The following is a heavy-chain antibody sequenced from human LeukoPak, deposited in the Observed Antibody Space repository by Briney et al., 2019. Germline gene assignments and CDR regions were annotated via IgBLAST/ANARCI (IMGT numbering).Heavy chain of an antibody. D-gene: IGHD1-26*01. CDR1: GFILSDYN. CDR3: ARDLSATARAYDY. Sequence: PGGSLRLSCAASGFILSDYNMNWVRQAPGKGLEWVSFIAISGTYITYADSVKGRFTISRDNAKNSLYLQMNSLRAEDTAVHYCARDLSATARAYDYWGQGTLVTVSS. V-gene: IGHV3-21*01. CDR2: IAISGTYI. J-gene: IGHJ4*02.